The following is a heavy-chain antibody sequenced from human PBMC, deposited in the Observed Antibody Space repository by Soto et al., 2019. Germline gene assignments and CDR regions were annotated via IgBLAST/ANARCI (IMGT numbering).Heavy chain of an antibody. J-gene: IGHJ5*01. CDR2: ISPSSSYM. CDR3: ASALVSPEGSYDP. CDR1: GFTFSLFT. D-gene: IGHD2-15*01. V-gene: IGHV3-21*01. Sequence: GGSLRLSCAASGFTFSLFTMAWVRQAPGKGLEWVSCISPSSSYMYYADSVKGRFTTYRDNAKSSVFLQMNSLRPEDTAVYYCASALVSPEGSYDPWDQGTLVTVSS.